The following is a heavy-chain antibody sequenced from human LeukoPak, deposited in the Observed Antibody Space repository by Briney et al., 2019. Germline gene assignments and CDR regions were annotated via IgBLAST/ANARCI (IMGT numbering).Heavy chain of an antibody. CDR2: INWNGGST. D-gene: IGHD5-24*01. V-gene: IGHV3-20*04. J-gene: IGHJ4*02. CDR1: GFTFDDYG. Sequence: GGSLRLSCAASGFTFDDYGMSWVRQAPGKGLEWVSGINWNGGSTGYADSVKGRFTISRDNAKNSLYLQMNSLRAEDTAVYYCARDRLGVEMSTINRFDYWGQGTLVAVSS. CDR3: ARDRLGVEMSTINRFDY.